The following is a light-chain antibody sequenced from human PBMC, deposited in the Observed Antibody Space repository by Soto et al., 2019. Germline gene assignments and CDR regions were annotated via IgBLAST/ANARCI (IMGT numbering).Light chain of an antibody. Sequence: QSALTQPASVSGSPGQSIAISCTGTSSDVGSYERVSWYQQHPGKAPTLMIYEVNKRPSGVSNRFSGSKSGNTASLTISGLQAEDEADYYCFSSVGGPNGVFGGGTKLTVL. CDR3: FSSVGGPNGV. CDR2: EVN. CDR1: SSDVGSYER. V-gene: IGLV2-23*02. J-gene: IGLJ3*02.